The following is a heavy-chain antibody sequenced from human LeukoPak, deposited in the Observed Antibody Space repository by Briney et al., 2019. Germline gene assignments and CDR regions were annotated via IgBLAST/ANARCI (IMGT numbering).Heavy chain of an antibody. Sequence: GGSLRLSCEASGFTFRSYRMTWVRQAPGKGLEWVSSIGRSTSYIYYGDSLKGRFTISRDDAKNSLYLQMNSLRTEDAAMYYCAKESGKFDYWGQGTLVAVSS. CDR3: AKESGKFDY. CDR1: GFTFRSYR. CDR2: IGRSTSYI. J-gene: IGHJ4*02. V-gene: IGHV3-21*04.